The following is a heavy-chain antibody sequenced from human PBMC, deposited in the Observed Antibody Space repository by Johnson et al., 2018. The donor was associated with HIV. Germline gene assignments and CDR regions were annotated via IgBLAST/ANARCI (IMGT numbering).Heavy chain of an antibody. CDR2: ISGSGGST. V-gene: IGHV3-23*04. Sequence: VQLVESGGGLVQPGGSLRLSCAASGFTFSSYAMSWVRQAPGKGLEWVSAISGSGGSTYYADSVKGRFTISRDNSKNTLYLQMNSLRAEDTALYYCARAGLGYCSSTSCRGDAFDIWGQGTMVTVSS. CDR3: ARAGLGYCSSTSCRGDAFDI. D-gene: IGHD2-2*01. J-gene: IGHJ3*02. CDR1: GFTFSSYA.